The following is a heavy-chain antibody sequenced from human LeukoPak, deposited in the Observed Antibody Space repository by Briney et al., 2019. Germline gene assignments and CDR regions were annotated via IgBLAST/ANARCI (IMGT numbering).Heavy chain of an antibody. V-gene: IGHV1-2*06. CDR3: ARGLDSSGNWFDP. J-gene: IGHJ5*02. Sequence: ASVKVSCKASGYTFTGYYMHWVRQAPGQGLEWIGRINPNSGGTNYAQKFQGRVTMTRDTSISTAYMELSRLRSDDTAVYYCARGLDSSGNWFDPWGQGTLVTVSS. CDR2: INPNSGGT. CDR1: GYTFTGYY. D-gene: IGHD3-22*01.